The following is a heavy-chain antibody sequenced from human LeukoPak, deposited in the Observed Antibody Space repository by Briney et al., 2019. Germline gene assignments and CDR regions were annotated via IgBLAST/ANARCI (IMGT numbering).Heavy chain of an antibody. J-gene: IGHJ4*02. CDR3: AKGGPQFFDY. CDR1: RFTFSSSA. V-gene: IGHV3-23*01. CDR2: ISGSGGST. D-gene: IGHD5-24*01. Sequence: GGSLRLSCAASRFTFSSSAMSWVRQAPGKGLQWVSTISGSGGSTYSTDSVKGRFTISRDNSKSTLYLQMNSLRVEDTAIYYCAKGGPQFFDYWGQGTLVTVSS.